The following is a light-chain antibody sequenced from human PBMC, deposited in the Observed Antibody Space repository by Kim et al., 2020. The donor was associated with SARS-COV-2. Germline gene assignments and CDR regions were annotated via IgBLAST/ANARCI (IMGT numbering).Light chain of an antibody. Sequence: QSALAQPPSVSGPPGQRVTISCTGTSSNIGEGYDVHWYQHVPGAPPKLLIFNNNNRPSGVPDRFSGSNSGTSASLAITGLQADDEADYYCLSYDSTLSACVFGGGTKLTVL. CDR1: SSNIGEGYD. CDR3: LSYDSTLSACV. J-gene: IGLJ2*01. V-gene: IGLV1-40*01. CDR2: NNN.